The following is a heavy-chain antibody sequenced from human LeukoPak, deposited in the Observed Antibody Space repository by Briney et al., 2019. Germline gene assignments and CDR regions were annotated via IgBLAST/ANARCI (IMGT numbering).Heavy chain of an antibody. CDR1: GGSISSSNW. D-gene: IGHD6-19*01. V-gene: IGHV4-4*02. Sequence: KPSGTLSLTCAVSGGSISSSNWWSWVRQPPGKGLEWIGEIYHSGSTNYNPSLKSRVTISVDASKNQFSLKLSSVTAADTAVYYCARSFLGGWYYFDYWGQGTLVTVSS. J-gene: IGHJ4*02. CDR3: ARSFLGGWYYFDY. CDR2: IYHSGST.